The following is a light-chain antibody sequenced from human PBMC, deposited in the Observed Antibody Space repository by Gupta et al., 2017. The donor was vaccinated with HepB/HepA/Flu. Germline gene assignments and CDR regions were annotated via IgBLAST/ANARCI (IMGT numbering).Light chain of an antibody. CDR2: TND. Sequence: SVLTQPPSASGTPGQRVTISCSGSTSSIGSNYVYWYQQLPGPAPKLLIHTNDQRPSGVPDRFSGSKSGTSASLAISGLRSEDEADYYCAAWDDSLSAVVFGGGTKLTVL. CDR3: AAWDDSLSAVV. J-gene: IGLJ2*01. V-gene: IGLV1-47*01. CDR1: TSSIGSNY.